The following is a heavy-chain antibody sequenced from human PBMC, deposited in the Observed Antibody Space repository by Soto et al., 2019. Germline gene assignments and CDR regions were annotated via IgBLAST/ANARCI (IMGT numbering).Heavy chain of an antibody. CDR1: GYTFTSYG. V-gene: IGHV1-18*04. CDR2: ISAYNGNT. J-gene: IGHJ5*02. CDR3: ARDRYCSGGSCKPYNWFDP. Sequence: QVQLVQSGAEVKKPGASVKVSCKASGYTFTSYGISWVRQAPGQGLEWMGWISAYNGNTNYAQKLQGRVTMTTDTSTSTAYMELRSRRSDDTAVYYCARDRYCSGGSCKPYNWFDPWGQGTLVTVSS. D-gene: IGHD2-15*01.